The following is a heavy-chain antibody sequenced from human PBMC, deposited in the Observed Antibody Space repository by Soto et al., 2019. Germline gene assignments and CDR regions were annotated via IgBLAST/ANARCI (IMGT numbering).Heavy chain of an antibody. CDR3: AKDTGTTTVIYYNFDY. CDR1: GFTFSNYG. CDR2: ISYDGGNN. V-gene: IGHV3-30*18. Sequence: QVQLVESGGGVVQPGRSLRLSCAASGFTFSNYGIHWVRQAPGKGLEWVAVISYDGGNNYYADSVKGRFTISRDNSKNTLYLQMNSLRAEDTAVYYCAKDTGTTTVIYYNFDYWGQGTLVTVSS. J-gene: IGHJ4*02. D-gene: IGHD4-17*01.